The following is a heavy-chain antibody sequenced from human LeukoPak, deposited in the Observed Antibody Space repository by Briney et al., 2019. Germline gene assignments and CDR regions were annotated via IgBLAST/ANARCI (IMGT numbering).Heavy chain of an antibody. V-gene: IGHV3-30-3*01. Sequence: GGPLRLSCGASGLTFSSYAMHWLRQARGRGLEGGAVISYDENNKYYADSVKGRFTISRDNSKNTLYLQMNSLRAEDTAVYYCARDRDIVVVIAILDYWGQGTLVTVSS. CDR2: ISYDENNK. CDR3: ARDRDIVVVIAILDY. J-gene: IGHJ4*02. D-gene: IGHD2-21*01. CDR1: GLTFSSYA.